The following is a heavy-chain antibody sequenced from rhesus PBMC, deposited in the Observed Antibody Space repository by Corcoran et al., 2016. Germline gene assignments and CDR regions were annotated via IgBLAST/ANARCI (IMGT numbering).Heavy chain of an antibody. CDR1: GDSVSSNSAT. CDR2: TYYRSKWYN. J-gene: IGHJ4*01. Sequence: QVQLQESGPGLVKPSQTLSLTCAISGDSVSSNSATWNWIRPSPSRGLEWLGRTYYRSKWYNHYAQSVQNRISINPDTSKNQFSLQLNSVTPEDMAVYYCARDVAAAGPFDYWGQGVLVTVSS. D-gene: IGHD6-25*01. V-gene: IGHV6-1*01. CDR3: ARDVAAAGPFDY.